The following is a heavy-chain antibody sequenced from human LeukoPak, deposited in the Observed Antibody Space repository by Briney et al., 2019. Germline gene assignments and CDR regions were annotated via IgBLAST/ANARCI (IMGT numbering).Heavy chain of an antibody. V-gene: IGHV3-53*01. CDR1: GFTVSSNY. CDR2: IYSGGST. Sequence: GGPLRLSCAASGFTVSSNYMSWVRQAPGKGLEWVSVIYSGGSTYYADSVKGRFTISRDNSKNTLYLQMNSLRAEDTAVYYCARESNWNDALDIWGQGTMVTVSS. CDR3: ARESNWNDALDI. D-gene: IGHD1-1*01. J-gene: IGHJ3*02.